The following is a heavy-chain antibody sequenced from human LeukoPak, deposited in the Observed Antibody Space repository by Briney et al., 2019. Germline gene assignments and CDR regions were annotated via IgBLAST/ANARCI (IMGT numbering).Heavy chain of an antibody. V-gene: IGHV1-69*05. Sequence: SVKVSCKASGYTFTSYGISWVRQAPGQGLEWMGRIIPIFGTANYAQKFQGRVTITTDESTSTAYMELSSLRSEDTAVYYCARDRTGYCSGGSCLPSLGYFDYWGQGTLVTVSS. D-gene: IGHD2-15*01. CDR3: ARDRTGYCSGGSCLPSLGYFDY. J-gene: IGHJ4*02. CDR1: GYTFTSYG. CDR2: IIPIFGTA.